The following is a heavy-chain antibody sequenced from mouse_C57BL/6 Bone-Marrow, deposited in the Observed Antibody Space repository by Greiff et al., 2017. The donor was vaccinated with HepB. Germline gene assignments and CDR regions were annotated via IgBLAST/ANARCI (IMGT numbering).Heavy chain of an antibody. J-gene: IGHJ1*03. D-gene: IGHD2-1*01. CDR2: IYPRSGNT. V-gene: IGHV1-81*01. CDR1: GYTFTSYG. Sequence: VLLQESGAELARPGASVKLSCKASGYTFTSYGLSWVKQRTGQGLEWIGEIYPRSGNTYYNEKFKGKATLTADKSSSTAYMELRSLTSEDSAVYFCAKLLYWYFDVWGTGTTVTVSS. CDR3: AKLLYWYFDV.